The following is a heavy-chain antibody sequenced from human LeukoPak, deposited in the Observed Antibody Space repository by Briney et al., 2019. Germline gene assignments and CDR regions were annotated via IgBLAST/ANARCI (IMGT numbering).Heavy chain of an antibody. CDR2: IKQDGIEK. J-gene: IGHJ1*01. Sequence: PGGSLRLSCAASGFTFSNFWMTWIRQAPGKGLEWVANIKQDGIEKYYVDSVEGRFTVSRDNTKNTLFLQMDSLRVEDTAVYYCARGSSGYYCDHFQTWGQGSLVTVSS. D-gene: IGHD3-22*01. CDR1: GFTFSNFW. CDR3: ARGSSGYYCDHFQT. V-gene: IGHV3-7*01.